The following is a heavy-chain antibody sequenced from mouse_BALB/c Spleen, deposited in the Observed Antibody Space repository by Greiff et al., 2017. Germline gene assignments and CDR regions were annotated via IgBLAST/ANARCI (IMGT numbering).Heavy chain of an antibody. D-gene: IGHD2-4*01. Sequence: QVQLQQSGAELAKPGASVKMSCKASGYTFTSYWMHWVKQRPGQGLEWIGYINPSTGYTEYNQKFKDKATLTADKSSSTAYMQLSSLTSEDSAVYYCARVYYDYDDPFAYWGQGTLVTVSA. CDR2: INPSTGYT. CDR3: ARVYYDYDDPFAY. V-gene: IGHV1-7*01. CDR1: GYTFTSYW. J-gene: IGHJ3*01.